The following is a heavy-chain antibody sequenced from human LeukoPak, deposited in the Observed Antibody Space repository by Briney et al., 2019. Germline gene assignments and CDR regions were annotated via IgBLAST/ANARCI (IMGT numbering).Heavy chain of an antibody. CDR1: GFTVSSNY. CDR3: ARGAAAVDEWDAFDI. D-gene: IGHD6-19*01. V-gene: IGHV3-53*01. Sequence: GGSLRLSCAASGFTVSSNYMSWVRQAPGKGLEWVSVIYSGGSTYYADSVKGRFTISRDNSKNTLYLQMNSLRAEDTAVYYCARGAAAVDEWDAFDIWGQGTMVTVSS. J-gene: IGHJ3*02. CDR2: IYSGGST.